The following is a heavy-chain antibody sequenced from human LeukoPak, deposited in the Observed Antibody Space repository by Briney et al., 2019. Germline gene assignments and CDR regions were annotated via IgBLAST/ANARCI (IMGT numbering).Heavy chain of an antibody. Sequence: ASVKVSCKASGYTFTGKFIHWVRQARGRGLEWMGWIDPNSGCTEYAQKIQGRVTMTRDTSIATAYMDLSRLISDDTAVYYCARDREGLAYFDFWGQGTLVTVSS. J-gene: IGHJ4*02. CDR2: IDPNSGCT. V-gene: IGHV1-2*02. CDR3: ARDREGLAYFDF. D-gene: IGHD3/OR15-3a*01. CDR1: GYTFTGKF.